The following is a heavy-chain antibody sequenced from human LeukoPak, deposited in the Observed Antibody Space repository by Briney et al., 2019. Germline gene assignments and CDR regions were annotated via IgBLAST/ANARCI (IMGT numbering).Heavy chain of an antibody. D-gene: IGHD3-10*01. CDR1: GFTFSDYY. J-gene: IGHJ6*02. CDR3: ARDNYGSGSYSSYYYYGMDV. Sequence: GGSLRLSCAASGFTFSDYYMSWIRQAPGKGLEWVSYISSSGSTIYYADSVKGRFTISRDNAKNSLYLRMNSLRAEDTAVYYCARDNYGSGSYSSYYYYGMDVWGQGTTVTVSS. V-gene: IGHV3-11*01. CDR2: ISSSGSTI.